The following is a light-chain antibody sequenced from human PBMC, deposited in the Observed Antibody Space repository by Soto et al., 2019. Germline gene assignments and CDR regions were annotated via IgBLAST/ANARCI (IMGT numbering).Light chain of an antibody. CDR3: QQYEKWPPSIT. V-gene: IGKV3-15*01. J-gene: IGKJ5*01. Sequence: EIVMTQSPAALSVSPGERATLSCRASQSVSDNLAWYQQKPGQAPRLLIYGASTRATGISARFSGSGSGTEFTLTISSLQSEDFAVYYCQQYEKWPPSITFGQGTRLEIK. CDR1: QSVSDN. CDR2: GAS.